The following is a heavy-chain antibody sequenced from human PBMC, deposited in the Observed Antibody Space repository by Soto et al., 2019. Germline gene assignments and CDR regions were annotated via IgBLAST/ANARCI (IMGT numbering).Heavy chain of an antibody. V-gene: IGHV4-39*01. CDR3: ASRIAVAGTSAFDI. J-gene: IGHJ3*02. CDR2: IYYRGST. CDR1: GGSISSSSYY. D-gene: IGHD6-19*01. Sequence: SETLSLTCTVSGGSISSSSYYWGWIRQPPGKGLEWIGSIYYRGSTYYNPSLKSRVTISVDTSKNQFSLKLSSVTAADTAVYYCASRIAVAGTSAFDIWGQGTMVTV.